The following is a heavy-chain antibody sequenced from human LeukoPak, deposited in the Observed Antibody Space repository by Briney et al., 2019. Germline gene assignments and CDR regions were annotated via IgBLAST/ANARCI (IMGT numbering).Heavy chain of an antibody. CDR3: ARDFDGYTAMVRWAFDI. V-gene: IGHV3-7*01. CDR2: IKQDGSEK. Sequence: AGGSLRLSCAASGFTFGNYYMSWVRQAPGKGLEWVANIKQDGSEKYYVDSVKGRFTISRDNAKNSLYLQMNSLRDEDTAVYYCARDFDGYTAMVRWAFDIWGQGTMVTVSS. J-gene: IGHJ3*02. D-gene: IGHD5-18*01. CDR1: GFTFGNYY.